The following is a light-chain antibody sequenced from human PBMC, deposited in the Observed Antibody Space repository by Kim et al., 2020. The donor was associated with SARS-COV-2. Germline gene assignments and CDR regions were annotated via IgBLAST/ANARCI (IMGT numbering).Light chain of an antibody. J-gene: IGLJ2*01. CDR1: SLRSYY. Sequence: VALGHTVRITCQGDSLRSYYATWYPQKPGQAPIVVIYGKNNRPSGIPDRFSGSSSGNTASLTITGTQAGDEADYYCNSRDSNDNVVFGGGTKLTVL. V-gene: IGLV3-19*01. CDR3: NSRDSNDNVV. CDR2: GKN.